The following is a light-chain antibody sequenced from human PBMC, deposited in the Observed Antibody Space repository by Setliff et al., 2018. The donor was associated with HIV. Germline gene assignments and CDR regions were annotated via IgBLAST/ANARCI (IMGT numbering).Light chain of an antibody. CDR1: NIGSKS. J-gene: IGLJ1*01. CDR2: DNS. Sequence: SYELTQPPSVSVAPGKTARITCGVNNIGSKSVHWYQQKPGQAPVLVVYDNSDRPSGIPERFSGSNSGNTATLTISRVEAGDEADYYCQVWDYSGHPYVFGTGTKVTVL. CDR3: QVWDYSGHPYV. V-gene: IGLV3-21*03.